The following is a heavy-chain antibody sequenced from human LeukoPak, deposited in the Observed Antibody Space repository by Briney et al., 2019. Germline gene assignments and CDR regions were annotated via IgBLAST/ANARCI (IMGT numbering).Heavy chain of an antibody. CDR2: INPNSGGT. CDR3: AREVVGDSSMSTDY. V-gene: IGHV1-2*02. Sequence: VSVKVSFKASGYTFTGYYMHWVRQAPGQGLEWMGWINPNSGGTNYAQKFQGRVTMTRDTSISTAYMELSRLRSDDTAVYYCAREVVGDSSMSTDYWGQGTLVTVSS. D-gene: IGHD3-22*01. CDR1: GYTFTGYY. J-gene: IGHJ4*02.